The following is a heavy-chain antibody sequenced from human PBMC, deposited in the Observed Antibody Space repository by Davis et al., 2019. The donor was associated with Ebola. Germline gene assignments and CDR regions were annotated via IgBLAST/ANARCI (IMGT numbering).Heavy chain of an antibody. D-gene: IGHD3-16*01. CDR1: GFTFSSYA. J-gene: IGHJ4*02. Sequence: PGGSLRLSCAASGFTFSSYAMSWVRQAPGKGLEWVSAISGSGGSTYYADSVKGRFTISRDNSKNTLYLQMNSLRPEDTAVYYCANLGAGTFPFDYWGQGTLVTVSA. V-gene: IGHV3-23*01. CDR2: ISGSGGST. CDR3: ANLGAGTFPFDY.